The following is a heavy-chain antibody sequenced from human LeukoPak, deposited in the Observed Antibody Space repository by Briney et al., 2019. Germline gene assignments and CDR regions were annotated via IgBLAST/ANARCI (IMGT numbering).Heavy chain of an antibody. V-gene: IGHV3-7*04. Sequence: GGSLSLSCAASGFTFSNYWMSWVRQAPGKGLEWVANMKEDGSEKYYVDSVKGRFTISRDNAKNSLYLQMNSLRAEDTAVYYCARSLAPGFDIWGQGTMVTASS. CDR2: MKEDGSEK. D-gene: IGHD5-12*01. J-gene: IGHJ3*02. CDR3: ARSLAPGFDI. CDR1: GFTFSNYW.